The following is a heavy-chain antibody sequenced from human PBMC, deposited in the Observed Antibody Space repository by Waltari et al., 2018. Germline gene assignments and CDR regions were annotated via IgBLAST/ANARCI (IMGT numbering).Heavy chain of an antibody. Sequence: EVQLVESGGGLVQPGGSLRLSCAASGFTFSSYDMNWFRQAPGKGLEWVSYISSSGSTIYYADSVKGRFTISRDNAKNSLYLQMNSLRAEDTAVYYCARVGVLRFLEWVPGYFDYWGQGTLVTVSS. CDR2: ISSSGSTI. J-gene: IGHJ4*02. CDR3: ARVGVLRFLEWVPGYFDY. D-gene: IGHD3-3*01. CDR1: GFTFSSYD. V-gene: IGHV3-48*03.